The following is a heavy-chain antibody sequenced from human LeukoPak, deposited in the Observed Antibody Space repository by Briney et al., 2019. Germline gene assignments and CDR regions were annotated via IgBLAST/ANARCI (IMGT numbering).Heavy chain of an antibody. D-gene: IGHD3-10*01. J-gene: IGHJ4*02. CDR3: ARGRYYGSGSYYPLDY. Sequence: GESLKISCKGSGYSFTSYWIGWVRQMPGKGLEWMVIIYPGDSDTRYSPSFQGQVTISADKSISTAYLQWSSLKASDTAMYYCARGRYYGSGSYYPLDYWGQGTLVTVSS. CDR2: IYPGDSDT. V-gene: IGHV5-51*01. CDR1: GYSFTSYW.